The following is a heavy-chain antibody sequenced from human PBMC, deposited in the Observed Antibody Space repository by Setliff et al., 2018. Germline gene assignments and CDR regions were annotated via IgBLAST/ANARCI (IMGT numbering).Heavy chain of an antibody. CDR2: IRYDGSYK. D-gene: IGHD2-8*01. J-gene: IGHJ4*02. CDR1: GFAFGTYG. Sequence: GGSLRLSCAASGFAFGTYGMHWVRQAPGKGLEWLTFIRYDGSYKYYADSVKGRFTISRDNSQNTLFLQMNGLRPEDTAFYHCAKVKKQLIRGSGFDYWGRGTLVTVSS. CDR3: AKVKKQLIRGSGFDY. V-gene: IGHV3-30*02.